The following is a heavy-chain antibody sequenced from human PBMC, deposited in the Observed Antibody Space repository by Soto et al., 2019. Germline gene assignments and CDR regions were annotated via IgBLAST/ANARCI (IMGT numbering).Heavy chain of an antibody. CDR2: IYYSGST. CDR1: GGSISSSSYY. D-gene: IGHD3-10*01. J-gene: IGHJ6*02. Sequence: QLQLQESGPGLVKPSETLSLTCTVSGGSISSSSYYWGWIRQPPGKGLEWIGSIYYSGSTYYNPSLKSRVTISVDTSKNQFSLKLSSVTAADTAVYYCAGAIWFGEFHYYGMDVWGQGTTVTVSS. CDR3: AGAIWFGEFHYYGMDV. V-gene: IGHV4-39*01.